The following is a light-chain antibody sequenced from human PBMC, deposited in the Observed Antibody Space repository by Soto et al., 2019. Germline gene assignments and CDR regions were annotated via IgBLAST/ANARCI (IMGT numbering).Light chain of an antibody. CDR2: AAS. CDR1: QNIRND. CDR3: LQDHSYPWT. V-gene: IGKV1-6*01. J-gene: IGKJ1*01. Sequence: AIQMTQSPSSLSASVGDRITIACRASQNIRNDLGWYQQKPGKAPKLLIYAASNLQSGVPSRFSGSGSGALFTLTISSLQPEDFATYYCLQDHSYPWTFGQGTKVDI.